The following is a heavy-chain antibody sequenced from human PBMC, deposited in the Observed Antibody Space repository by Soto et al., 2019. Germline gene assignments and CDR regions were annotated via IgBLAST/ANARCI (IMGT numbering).Heavy chain of an antibody. D-gene: IGHD2-15*01. Sequence: GGSLRLSCAASGFTFSSYAMSWVRQAPGKGLEWVSAISGSGGSTYYADSVKGRFTISRDNSKNTLYLQMNSLRAEDTAVYYCATPIVVVVAATWPVVGEDYWGQGTLVTVSS. V-gene: IGHV3-23*01. CDR1: GFTFSSYA. J-gene: IGHJ4*02. CDR2: ISGSGGST. CDR3: ATPIVVVVAATWPVVGEDY.